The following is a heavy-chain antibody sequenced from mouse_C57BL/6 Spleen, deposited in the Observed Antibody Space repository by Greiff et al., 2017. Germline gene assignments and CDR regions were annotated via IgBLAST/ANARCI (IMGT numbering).Heavy chain of an antibody. CDR2: INPSNGGT. J-gene: IGHJ2*01. CDR3: ARMRDYDGDYFDY. V-gene: IGHV1-53*01. Sequence: VQLQQPGTELVKPGASVKLSCKASGYTFTSYWMHWVKQRPGQGLEWIGNINPSNGGTNYNEKFKNKATLTVDKSSSTAYMQLSSLTSEDSAVYYCARMRDYDGDYFDYWGQGTTLTVSS. CDR1: GYTFTSYW. D-gene: IGHD2-4*01.